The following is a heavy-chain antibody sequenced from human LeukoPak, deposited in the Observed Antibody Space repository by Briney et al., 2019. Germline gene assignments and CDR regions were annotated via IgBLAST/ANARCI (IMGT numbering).Heavy chain of an antibody. J-gene: IGHJ4*02. D-gene: IGHD2-2*02. CDR3: ARGIYTSSPRNPKNFFDY. CDR2: ISSSSSYI. Sequence: GGSLRLSCAASEFTFSSYTMNWVRQAPGKGLEWVSPISSSSSYIYYADSMKGRFTISRDNAKNSLYLQMNSLRAEDTAVYFCARGIYTSSPRNPKNFFDYWGQGTLVTVS. CDR1: EFTFSSYT. V-gene: IGHV3-21*01.